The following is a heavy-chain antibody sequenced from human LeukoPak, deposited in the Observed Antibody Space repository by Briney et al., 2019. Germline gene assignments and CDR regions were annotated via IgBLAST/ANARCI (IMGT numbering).Heavy chain of an antibody. J-gene: IGHJ3*02. CDR2: ISSSSSYI. CDR1: GFTFSGYS. CDR3: ARARSDDYGDYYDAFDI. V-gene: IGHV3-21*01. Sequence: GGSLRLSCAASGFTFSGYSMNWVRQAPGKGLEWVASISSSSSYIYYADSVKGRFTISRDNAKNSLYLQMNSLRAEDTAVYYCARARSDDYGDYYDAFDIWGQGTMVTVSS. D-gene: IGHD4-17*01.